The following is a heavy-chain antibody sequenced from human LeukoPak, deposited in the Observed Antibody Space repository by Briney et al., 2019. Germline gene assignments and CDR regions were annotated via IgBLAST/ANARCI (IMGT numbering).Heavy chain of an antibody. CDR2: IWYDGSNK. CDR1: GFTFSSYG. CDR3: ARGRGISAYYYYMDV. V-gene: IGHV3-33*01. J-gene: IGHJ6*03. Sequence: GRSLRLSCAASGFTFSSYGMHWVRQAPGKGLEWVAVIWYDGSNKYYADSVKGRFTISRDNSKNTLYLQMNSLRAEDTAVYYCARGRGISAYYYYMDVWGKGTTVTVPS. D-gene: IGHD3-3*02.